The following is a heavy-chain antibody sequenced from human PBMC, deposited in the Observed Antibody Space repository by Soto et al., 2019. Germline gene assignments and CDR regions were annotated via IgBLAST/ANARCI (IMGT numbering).Heavy chain of an antibody. Sequence: ASVKVSCKTSGYTFTSYPIYWVRQTPGLRLERMGWISAGNGNTKYSQKFQGRLTITRDTSASTAYMELSSLRSEDTAVYYCATPYYYDSSGAFGFWGQGTPVTVSS. CDR2: ISAGNGNT. CDR3: ATPYYYDSSGAFGF. J-gene: IGHJ4*02. V-gene: IGHV1-3*01. CDR1: GYTFTSYP. D-gene: IGHD3-22*01.